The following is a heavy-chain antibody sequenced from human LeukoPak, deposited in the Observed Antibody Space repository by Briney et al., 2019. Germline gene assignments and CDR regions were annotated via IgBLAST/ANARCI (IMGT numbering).Heavy chain of an antibody. CDR3: ARDLVQGYDILTGPYDY. J-gene: IGHJ4*02. D-gene: IGHD3-9*01. CDR1: GYSISSGYY. V-gene: IGHV4-38-2*02. CDR2: IYHSGST. Sequence: SETQSLTCAVSGYSISSGYYWGWIRQPPGKGLEWIGSIYHSGSTYYNPSLKSRVTISVDTSKNQFSLKLSSVTAADTAVYYCARDLVQGYDILTGPYDYWGQGTLVTVSS.